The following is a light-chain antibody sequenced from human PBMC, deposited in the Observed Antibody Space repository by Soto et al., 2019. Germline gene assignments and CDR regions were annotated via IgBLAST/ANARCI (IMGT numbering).Light chain of an antibody. Sequence: IQMGQSTYIVSAFVGDTVTIICRASQSISNWLAWYQQKPGTAPKVLIYHASNLQSGVPSRFSGSGSGTEFTLTISSLQPDDFATYYCQQYNSYSFGQGTKVDIK. J-gene: IGKJ1*01. CDR2: HAS. CDR3: QQYNSYS. V-gene: IGKV1-5*02. CDR1: QSISNW.